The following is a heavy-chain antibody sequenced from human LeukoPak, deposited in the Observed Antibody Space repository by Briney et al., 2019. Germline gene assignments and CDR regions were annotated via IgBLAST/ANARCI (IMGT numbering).Heavy chain of an antibody. D-gene: IGHD6-19*01. V-gene: IGHV4-31*03. J-gene: IGHJ4*02. CDR2: IYYSGST. CDR3: ARVSAVAGLSN. Sequence: SETLSLTCTVSGGSISIGGYYWSWIRQHPGKGLEWIGYIYYSGSTYYNPSLKSRVTISVDTSKNQFSLKLSSVTAANTAVYYCARVSAVAGLSNWGQGTLVTVSS. CDR1: GGSISIGGYY.